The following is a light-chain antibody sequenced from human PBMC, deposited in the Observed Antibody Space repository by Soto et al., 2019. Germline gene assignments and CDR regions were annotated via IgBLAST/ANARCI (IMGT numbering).Light chain of an antibody. CDR2: GAS. J-gene: IGKJ2*01. CDR1: QSVSSN. V-gene: IGKV3-15*01. CDR3: QQYNNLPPYT. Sequence: EIVMTQSPATLSVSPRERATLSCRASQSVSSNLAWYQHKPGQAPRLLIYGASTRATGIPARFSGSGSGTEFTLTISSLQSEDFAVYYCQQYNNLPPYTFGQGTKLEIK.